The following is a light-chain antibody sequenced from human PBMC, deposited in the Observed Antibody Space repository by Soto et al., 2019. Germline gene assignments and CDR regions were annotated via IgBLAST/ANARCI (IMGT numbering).Light chain of an antibody. CDR1: QNINNW. J-gene: IGKJ2*01. CDR2: GAS. V-gene: IGKV1-5*01. CDR3: QRYDCY. Sequence: DTQMTQSPSTLSASVGDTVTITCRARQNINNWLAWYQQKPEKVPKLLIYGASTLEDGVQSRFSGSRSGTEFTLTINSLQPYDFATYYCQRYDCYFGQGTKLEIK.